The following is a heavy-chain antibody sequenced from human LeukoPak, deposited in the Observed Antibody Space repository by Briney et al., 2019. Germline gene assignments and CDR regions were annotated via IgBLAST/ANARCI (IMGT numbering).Heavy chain of an antibody. CDR3: VRDSNLSFDY. CDR2: ISTDGTAT. J-gene: IGHJ4*02. Sequence: GGSLRLSCAASGLTLSPYWMHWVRQAPGKGLVWVSHISTDGTATTYADSVKGRFTISRDNAKGTLYLQMNSLRAEDTAVYYCVRDSNLSFDYWGQGSLVTVSS. CDR1: GLTLSPYW. D-gene: IGHD1-14*01. V-gene: IGHV3-74*01.